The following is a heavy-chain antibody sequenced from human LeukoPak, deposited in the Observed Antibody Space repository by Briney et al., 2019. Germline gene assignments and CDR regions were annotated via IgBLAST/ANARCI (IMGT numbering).Heavy chain of an antibody. CDR1: GGSISSGGYY. J-gene: IGHJ4*02. CDR2: IYYSGST. V-gene: IGHV4-31*03. CDR3: ARGRTSGVVRGVVFDY. Sequence: SETLSLTCTVSGGSISSGGYYWSWIRQHPGKGLEWIGYIYYSGSTYYNPSLKSRVTISVDTSKNQFSLKLSSVTAADTAVYYCARGRTSGVVRGVVFDYWGQGTLVTVSS. D-gene: IGHD3-10*01.